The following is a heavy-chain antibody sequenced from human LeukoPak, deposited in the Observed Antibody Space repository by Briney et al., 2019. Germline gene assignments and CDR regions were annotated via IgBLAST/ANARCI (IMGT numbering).Heavy chain of an antibody. D-gene: IGHD3-3*01. Sequence: QPGGSLRLSCAASGFAFSSYGMHWVRQAPGKGLEWVAFIRYVGSNKYYADSVKGRFTISRDNSKNTLYLQMNSLRAEDTAVYYCAKDARLDFWSGYPTPLDYWGQGTLVTVSS. CDR2: IRYVGSNK. CDR3: AKDARLDFWSGYPTPLDY. V-gene: IGHV3-30*02. J-gene: IGHJ4*02. CDR1: GFAFSSYG.